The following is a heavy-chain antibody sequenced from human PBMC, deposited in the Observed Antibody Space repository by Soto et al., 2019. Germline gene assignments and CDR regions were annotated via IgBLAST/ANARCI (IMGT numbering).Heavy chain of an antibody. J-gene: IGHJ5*02. Sequence: PSETLSLTCAVSGGSISSSNWWSWVRQPPGKGLEWIGEIYHSGSTNYNPSLKSRVTISVDKSKNQFSLKLSSVTAADTAVYYCARAYDYGSNWFDPWGQGTLVTVSS. CDR2: IYHSGST. D-gene: IGHD4-17*01. CDR1: GGSISSSNW. V-gene: IGHV4-4*02. CDR3: ARAYDYGSNWFDP.